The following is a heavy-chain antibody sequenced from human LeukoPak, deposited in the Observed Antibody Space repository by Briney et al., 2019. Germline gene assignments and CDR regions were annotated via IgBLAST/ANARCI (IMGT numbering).Heavy chain of an antibody. J-gene: IGHJ4*02. Sequence: GGSLRLSCPASGFTFSDYYMSWIRQAPGKGLEWVSYISSSGSTIYYADSVKGRFTISRDNAKNSLYLQMNSLRAEDTAVYYCARDILGYCSGGSCPNFDYWGQGTLVTVSS. CDR1: GFTFSDYY. V-gene: IGHV3-11*01. D-gene: IGHD2-15*01. CDR2: ISSSGSTI. CDR3: ARDILGYCSGGSCPNFDY.